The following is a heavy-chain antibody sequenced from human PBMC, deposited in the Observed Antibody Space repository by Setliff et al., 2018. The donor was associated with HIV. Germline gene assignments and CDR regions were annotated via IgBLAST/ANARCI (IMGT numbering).Heavy chain of an antibody. CDR3: ARDGYYYDSSGHLAYYFGY. J-gene: IGHJ4*02. D-gene: IGHD3-22*01. V-gene: IGHV7-4-1*02. CDR2: INTYTGNP. CDR1: GYTFTSYG. Sequence: ASVKVSCKASGYTFTSYGMNWVRQAPGQGLEWMGWINTYTGNPTYAQDFTGLFVFPLDTSVSTAYLQISSLKAEDIAVYYCARDGYYYDSSGHLAYYFGYWGQGTLVTVSS.